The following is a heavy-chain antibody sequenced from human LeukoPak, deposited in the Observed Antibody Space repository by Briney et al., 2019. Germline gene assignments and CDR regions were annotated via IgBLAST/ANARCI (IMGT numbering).Heavy chain of an antibody. CDR2: IYPGDSDT. CDR3: ARLYSSSQQNYYYYYYMDV. CDR1: GYSFTSYW. V-gene: IGHV5-51*01. Sequence: GESLKISCKGSGYSFTSYWIGWVRQMPGKGLEWMGIIYPGDSDTRYGPSFQGQVTISADKSISTAYLQWSSLKASDTAMYYCARLYSSSQQNYYYYYYMDVWGKGTTVTVSS. J-gene: IGHJ6*03. D-gene: IGHD6-6*01.